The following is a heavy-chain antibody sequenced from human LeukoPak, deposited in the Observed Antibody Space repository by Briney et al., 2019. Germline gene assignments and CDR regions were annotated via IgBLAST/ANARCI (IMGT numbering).Heavy chain of an antibody. CDR1: GFTFSSYW. Sequence: GGSLRLSCAASGFTFSSYWMSWVRQAPGKGLEWVANIKQDGSEKYYVDSVKGRFTISRDNAKNSLYLRMNSLRAEDTAVYYCARDNCSGGSCYDAFDIWGQGTMVTVSS. CDR3: ARDNCSGGSCYDAFDI. CDR2: IKQDGSEK. D-gene: IGHD2-15*01. J-gene: IGHJ3*02. V-gene: IGHV3-7*01.